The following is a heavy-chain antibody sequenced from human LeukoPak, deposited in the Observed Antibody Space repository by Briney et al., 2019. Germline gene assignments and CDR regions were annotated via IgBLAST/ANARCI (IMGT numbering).Heavy chain of an antibody. Sequence: PSETLSLTCTVSGGSISSYYWSWIRQPPGKGLEWIGYIYYSGSTNYNPSLKSRVTISVDTSKNQFSLKLSSVTAADTAVYYCARGSDFWSGYSFDNWGQGTLVTVSS. CDR1: GGSISSYY. CDR3: ARGSDFWSGYSFDN. CDR2: IYYSGST. D-gene: IGHD3-3*01. J-gene: IGHJ4*02. V-gene: IGHV4-59*01.